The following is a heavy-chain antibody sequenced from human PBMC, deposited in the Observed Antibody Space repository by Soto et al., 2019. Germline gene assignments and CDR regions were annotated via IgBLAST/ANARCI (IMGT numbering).Heavy chain of an antibody. CDR2: ISAHNGNT. CDR1: GYGFTTYG. V-gene: IGHV1-18*01. J-gene: IGHJ4*02. CDR3: ARGRYGDY. D-gene: IGHD1-1*01. Sequence: QIHLVQSGAEVKKPGASVKVSCKGSGYGFTTYGITWVRQAPGQGLEWMEWISAHNGNTNYARKLQGRVTVTRDTSTSTAYMELRSLRSDDTAVYYCARGRYGDYWGQGALVTVSS.